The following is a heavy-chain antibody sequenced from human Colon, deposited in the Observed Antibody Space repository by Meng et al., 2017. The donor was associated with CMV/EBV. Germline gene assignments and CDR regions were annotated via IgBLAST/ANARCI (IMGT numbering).Heavy chain of an antibody. V-gene: IGHV1-18*01. D-gene: IGHD1-7*01. CDR2: IRTYNGDT. Sequence: ASVKVSCKASGYSFTTYGISWVRQAPGQGLEWMGWIRTYNGDTNYAQNFQGRLTMTTDISTSTAYMELTSLKSDDTAVYYCARGVTGTPQAFDYWGQGTLVTVSS. J-gene: IGHJ4*02. CDR3: ARGVTGTPQAFDY. CDR1: GYSFTTYG.